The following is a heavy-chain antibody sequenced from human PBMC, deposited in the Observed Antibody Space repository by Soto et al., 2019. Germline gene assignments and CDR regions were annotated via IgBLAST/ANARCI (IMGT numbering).Heavy chain of an antibody. CDR2: IYVTGAV. D-gene: IGHD2-21*01. CDR1: GAALNSGNYD. V-gene: IGHV4-31*02. J-gene: IGHJ5*02. CDR3: ARLRIATNNYKWFDP. Sequence: SETLSLTWTVSGAALNSGNYDCIVIRQVPGKGLEWIGHIYVTGAVDYNPSLRDRITISQDTSERQFSLNLRLVTAADTAVYYCARLRIATNNYKWFDPWGPGTLVTVSS.